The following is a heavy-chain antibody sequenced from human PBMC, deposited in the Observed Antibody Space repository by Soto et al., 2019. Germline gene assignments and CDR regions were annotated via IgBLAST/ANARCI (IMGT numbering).Heavy chain of an antibody. CDR1: GYTFTGYY. D-gene: IGHD3-3*01. Sequence: ASVKVSCKASGYTFTGYYMHWVRQAPGQGLEWMGWINPNSGGTNYAQKFQGWVTMTRDTSISTAYMELSRLRSDDTAVYYCARSAHITIFGVVIINKWNWFDPWGQGTLVTVSS. CDR2: INPNSGGT. CDR3: ARSAHITIFGVVIINKWNWFDP. J-gene: IGHJ5*02. V-gene: IGHV1-2*04.